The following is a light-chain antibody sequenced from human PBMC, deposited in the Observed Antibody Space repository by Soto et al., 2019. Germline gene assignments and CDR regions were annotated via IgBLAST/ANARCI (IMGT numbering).Light chain of an antibody. V-gene: IGLV2-14*01. J-gene: IGLJ1*01. CDR3: SSYTSSSTYV. Sequence: QSALTQPASVSGAPGQSITISCTGASSDIGGYNYVSWYQQHPGTAPNLMIYEVTNRPSGVSDRFAGSKSDNTASLTISGLQAEDEADYYCSSYTSSSTYVFGTGTKVTVL. CDR2: EVT. CDR1: SSDIGGYNY.